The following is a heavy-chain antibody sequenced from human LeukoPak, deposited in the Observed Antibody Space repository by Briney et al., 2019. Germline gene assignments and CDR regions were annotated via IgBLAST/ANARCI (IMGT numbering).Heavy chain of an antibody. CDR3: AGISIGVAGWWGLTDY. V-gene: IGHV3-48*01. CDR2: IGTSSTTI. J-gene: IGHJ4*02. CDR1: GFIFSSYG. Sequence: GRSLRLSCAASGFIFSSYGMHWVRQAPGKGLEWVSNIGTSSTTIYYADSVKGRFTISRDNSKNTLYLQMNSLRAEDTAVYYCAGISIGVAGWWGLTDYWGQGTLVTVSS. D-gene: IGHD6-19*01.